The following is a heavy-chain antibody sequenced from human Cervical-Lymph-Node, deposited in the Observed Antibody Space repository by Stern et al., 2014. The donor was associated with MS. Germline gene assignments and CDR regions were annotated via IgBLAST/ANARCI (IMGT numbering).Heavy chain of an antibody. V-gene: IGHV1-69*01. Sequence: VQLVESGAEVKTPGSSVKVSCKASGGTFSSYAISWVRQAPGQGLEWIGVIIPSFGTTTSAQTLQGIFTITGAQSTRTVYLEMSSLRSEDTAVYYCARAHWYFDLWGRGTLVTVSS. CDR3: ARAHWYFDL. J-gene: IGHJ2*01. CDR2: IIPSFGTT. CDR1: GGTFSSYA.